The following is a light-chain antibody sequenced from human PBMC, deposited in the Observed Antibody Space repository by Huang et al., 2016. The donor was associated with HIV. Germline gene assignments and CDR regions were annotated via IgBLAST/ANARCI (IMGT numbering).Light chain of an antibody. Sequence: IQLTQSPSSLSASVGGRVTITCRASEGISSYLAWYQQKSGKAPKFLIYADSTLQSGVPSRFSGSGSGTDFTLTISSLQPEDFATYYCQQLNDYPWTFGQGTKVEIK. J-gene: IGKJ1*01. V-gene: IGKV1-9*01. CDR2: ADS. CDR3: QQLNDYPWT. CDR1: EGISSY.